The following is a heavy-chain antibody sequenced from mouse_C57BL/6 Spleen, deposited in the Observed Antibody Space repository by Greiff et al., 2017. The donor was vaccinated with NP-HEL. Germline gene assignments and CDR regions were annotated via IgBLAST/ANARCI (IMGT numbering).Heavy chain of an antibody. V-gene: IGHV1-50*01. CDR3: ARRRALEEGFAY. J-gene: IGHJ3*01. D-gene: IGHD3-3*01. CDR1: GYTFTSYW. CDR2: IDPSDSYT. Sequence: VQLQQPGAELVKPGASVKLSCKASGYTFTSYWMQWVKQRPGQGLEWIGEIDPSDSYTNYNQKFKGKATLTVDTSSSTAYMQLSSLTSEDSAVYYCARRRALEEGFAYWGQGTLVTVSA.